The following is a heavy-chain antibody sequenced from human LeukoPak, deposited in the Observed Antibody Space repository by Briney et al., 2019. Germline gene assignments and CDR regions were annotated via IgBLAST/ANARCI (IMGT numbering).Heavy chain of an antibody. Sequence: GGSLRLSCAASGFTLSSYGMHWVRQAPGKGLEWVAVISYDGSNKYYADSVKGRFTISRDNSKNTLYLQMNSLRAEDTAVYYCARGTEDFDYWGQGTLVTVSS. D-gene: IGHD3-10*01. CDR2: ISYDGSNK. J-gene: IGHJ4*02. CDR3: ARGTEDFDY. CDR1: GFTLSSYG. V-gene: IGHV3-30*03.